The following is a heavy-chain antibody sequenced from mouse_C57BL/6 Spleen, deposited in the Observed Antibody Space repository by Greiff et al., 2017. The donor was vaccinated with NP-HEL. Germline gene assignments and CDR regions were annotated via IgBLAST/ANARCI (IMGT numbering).Heavy chain of an antibody. D-gene: IGHD2-4*01. J-gene: IGHJ4*01. CDR1: GFSLTSYG. Sequence: VKLMESGPGLVQPSQSLSITCTVSGFSLTSYGVHWVRQSPGKGLEWLGVIWSGGSTDYNAAFISRLSISKDNSKSQVFFKMNSLQADDTAIYYCARYDYTSNYAMDYWGQGTSVTVSS. CDR3: ARYDYTSNYAMDY. V-gene: IGHV2-2*01. CDR2: IWSGGST.